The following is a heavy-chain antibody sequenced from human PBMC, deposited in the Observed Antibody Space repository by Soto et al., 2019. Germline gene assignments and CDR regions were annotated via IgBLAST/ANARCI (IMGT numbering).Heavy chain of an antibody. Sequence: KPSETLSLTCTVSGGSISSGDYYWSWIRQPPGKGLEWIGYIYYSGTTYYNPSLKSRVTISLDTSKNQFSLKLSSVTAADTAVYYCARAYYDSSGWLGDYWGQGTLVTVSS. D-gene: IGHD3-22*01. CDR1: GGSISSGDYY. J-gene: IGHJ4*02. CDR2: IYYSGTT. CDR3: ARAYYDSSGWLGDY. V-gene: IGHV4-30-4*01.